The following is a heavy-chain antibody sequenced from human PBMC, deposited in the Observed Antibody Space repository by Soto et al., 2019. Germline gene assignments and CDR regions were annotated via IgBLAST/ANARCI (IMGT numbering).Heavy chain of an antibody. J-gene: IGHJ6*02. Sequence: QVQLVESGGGVVQPGGSLRLSCAASGFTFSIYAIHWVRQAPGKGLEWVAVISYDGINKYYADSVKGRFTISRDNSKNTLYVQMNSLRTDDTAVYYCARDGVVVAATHCGMEVWGPGTTVTVSS. CDR2: ISYDGINK. CDR1: GFTFSIYA. D-gene: IGHD2-15*01. V-gene: IGHV3-30-3*01. CDR3: ARDGVVVAATHCGMEV.